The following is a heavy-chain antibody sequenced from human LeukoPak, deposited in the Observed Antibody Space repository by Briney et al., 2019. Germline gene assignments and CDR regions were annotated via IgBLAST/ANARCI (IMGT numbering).Heavy chain of an antibody. Sequence: PSETLSLTCTVSGGSISSSSYYWGWIRQPPGKGLEWIGSIYYSGNTYCNTSLKSRVTLSVDTSENQFSLKMSSVTAADTAVYYCARHGFGYSSSYTRNIEYWGQGTLVTVSS. CDR1: GGSISSSSYY. D-gene: IGHD6-13*01. J-gene: IGHJ4*02. CDR2: IYYSGNT. CDR3: ARHGFGYSSSYTRNIEY. V-gene: IGHV4-39*01.